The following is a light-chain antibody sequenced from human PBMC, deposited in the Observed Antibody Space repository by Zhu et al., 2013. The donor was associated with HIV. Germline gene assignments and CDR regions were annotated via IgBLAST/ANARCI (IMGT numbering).Light chain of an antibody. CDR3: QQYDTSPRT. J-gene: IGKJ2*01. CDR1: LTIATNY. Sequence: EIVLTQSPGTLSLSPGERGTLSCRASLTIATNYVAWYQQKPGQAPRLLISGAFIRAPGIPDRFSGSGFGRDFTLTITRLEPEDCAVYYCQQYDTSPRTFGQGTKLEI. V-gene: IGKV3-20*01. CDR2: GAF.